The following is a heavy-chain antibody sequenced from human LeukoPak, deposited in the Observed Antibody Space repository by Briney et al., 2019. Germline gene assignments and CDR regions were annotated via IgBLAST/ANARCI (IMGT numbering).Heavy chain of an antibody. Sequence: PGGSLRLSCAASGFTFSSYAMSWVRQAPGKGLEWVSSISSSSSYIYYADSVKGRFTISRDNAKNSLYLQMNSLRAEDTAVYYCARDRAYSSSWYKSRGAFDIWGQGTMVTVSS. CDR1: GFTFSSYA. CDR2: ISSSSSYI. V-gene: IGHV3-21*01. CDR3: ARDRAYSSSWYKSRGAFDI. D-gene: IGHD6-13*01. J-gene: IGHJ3*02.